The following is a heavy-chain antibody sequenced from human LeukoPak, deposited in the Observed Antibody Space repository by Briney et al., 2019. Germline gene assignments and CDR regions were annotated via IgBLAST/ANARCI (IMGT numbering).Heavy chain of an antibody. D-gene: IGHD2-15*01. Sequence: SQTLSLTCAISGDSVSRNSAAWDWIRQSPSRGLEWLARASYRSKWYYDYAVSVKSRMSINTDTSKNQFTLQLNSVIPEDTAVYYCVGCSGGSCHSGAFETWGQGTMVTVSS. CDR3: VGCSGGSCHSGAFET. V-gene: IGHV6-1*01. CDR2: ASYRSKWYY. J-gene: IGHJ3*02. CDR1: GDSVSRNSAA.